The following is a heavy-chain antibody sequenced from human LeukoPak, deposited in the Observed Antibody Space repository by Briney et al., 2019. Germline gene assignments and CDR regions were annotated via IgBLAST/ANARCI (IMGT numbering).Heavy chain of an antibody. V-gene: IGHV1-18*04. Sequence: ASVKVSCRASGYTFTSYGISWVRQAPGQGLEWMGWISAYNGNTNYAQKLQGRVTMTTDTSTSTAYMELRSLRSDDTAVYYCARDRGYSSGWYYFDYWGQGTLVTVSS. CDR1: GYTFTSYG. J-gene: IGHJ4*02. D-gene: IGHD6-19*01. CDR2: ISAYNGNT. CDR3: ARDRGYSSGWYYFDY.